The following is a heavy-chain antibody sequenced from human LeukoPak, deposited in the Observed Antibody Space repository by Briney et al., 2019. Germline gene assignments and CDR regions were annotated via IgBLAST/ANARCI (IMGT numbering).Heavy chain of an antibody. J-gene: IGHJ6*03. CDR2: IYYSGST. V-gene: IGHV4-59*08. D-gene: IGHD3-10*01. CDR1: GGSISSYY. CDR3: ARHAADPGYYYYMDV. Sequence: SQTLSLTCTVSGGSISSYYWSWIRQPPGKGLEWIGYIYYSGSTNYNPSLKSRVTISVDTSKNQFSLKLSSVTAADTAVYYCARHAADPGYYYYMDVWGKGTTVTISS.